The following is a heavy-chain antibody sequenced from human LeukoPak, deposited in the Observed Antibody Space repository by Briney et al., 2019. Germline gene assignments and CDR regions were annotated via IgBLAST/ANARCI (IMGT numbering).Heavy chain of an antibody. CDR2: IRSGSSGVV. Sequence: AGGSLRLSCTASGFSFSNSGINWVRQAPGKGLERVSYIRSGSSGVVYSADSVKGRFTVSRDNAKSSAYLHMNSLRAEDTAVYYCVSSYDYSGTGSFDHWGQGILVTVSS. D-gene: IGHD4-4*01. CDR3: VSSYDYSGTGSFDH. J-gene: IGHJ4*02. CDR1: GFSFSNSG. V-gene: IGHV3-48*01.